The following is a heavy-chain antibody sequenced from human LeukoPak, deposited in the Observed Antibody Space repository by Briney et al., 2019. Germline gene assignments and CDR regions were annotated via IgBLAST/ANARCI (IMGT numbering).Heavy chain of an antibody. V-gene: IGHV4-4*02. CDR2: INHSGST. Sequence: PSGTLSLTCAVSGGSISSSNWWSWVRQPPGKGLEWIGEINHSGSTNYNPSLKSRVTISVDTSKNQFSLKLSSVTAADTAVYYCARGGRGTGTTYYFDYWGQGTLVTVSS. CDR1: GGSISSSNW. CDR3: ARGGRGTGTTYYFDY. D-gene: IGHD1-1*01. J-gene: IGHJ4*02.